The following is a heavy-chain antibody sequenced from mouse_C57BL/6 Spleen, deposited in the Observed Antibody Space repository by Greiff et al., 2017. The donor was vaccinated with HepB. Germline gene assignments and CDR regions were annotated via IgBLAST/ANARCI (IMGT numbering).Heavy chain of an antibody. CDR3: TREIHYGSAYYFDY. V-gene: IGHV5-9-1*02. CDR2: ISSGGDYI. CDR1: GFTFSSYA. D-gene: IGHD1-1*01. J-gene: IGHJ2*01. Sequence: EVKLMESGEGLVKPGGSLKLSCAASGFTFSSYAMSWVRQTPEKRLEWVAYISSGGDYIYYADTVKGRFTISRDNARNTLYLQMSSLKSEDTAMYYCTREIHYGSAYYFDYWGQGTTLTVSS.